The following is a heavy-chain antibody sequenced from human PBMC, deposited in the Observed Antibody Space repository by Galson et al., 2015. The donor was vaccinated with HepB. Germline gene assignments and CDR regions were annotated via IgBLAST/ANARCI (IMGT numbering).Heavy chain of an antibody. J-gene: IGHJ4*02. Sequence: CAISGDSVSSNSSLWNWIRQSPSRGLEWLGGTYYRSKWNNDYAVSVESRISITSDTSKSHFSLQLNSVTPEDTAVYFCARVLRLRKGYKSPFDYWGQGTLVTVSS. CDR3: ARVLRLRKGYKSPFDY. CDR1: GDSVSSNSSL. D-gene: IGHD5-24*01. CDR2: TYYRSKWNN. V-gene: IGHV6-1*01.